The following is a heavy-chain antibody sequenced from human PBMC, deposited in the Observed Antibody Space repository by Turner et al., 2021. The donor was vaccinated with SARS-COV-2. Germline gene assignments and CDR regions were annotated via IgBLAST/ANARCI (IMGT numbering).Heavy chain of an antibody. CDR1: GNTFTGYY. CDR3: ARAVGYTAMEY. D-gene: IGHD5-18*01. J-gene: IGHJ4*02. Sequence: QVQRVQSEAEVKKPGPSVNDSCKVSGNTFTGYYMHWVRQAPGQGLEWMGWINPNSGGTNYAQKFQGRVTMTRDTSISTAYMELRRLRSADTAVYYCARAVGYTAMEYWGQGTLVTVSS. CDR2: INPNSGGT. V-gene: IGHV1-2*02.